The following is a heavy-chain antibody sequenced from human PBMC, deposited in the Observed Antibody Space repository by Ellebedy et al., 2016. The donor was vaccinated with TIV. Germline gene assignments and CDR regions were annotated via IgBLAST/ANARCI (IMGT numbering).Heavy chain of an antibody. CDR2: ISASGDSP. J-gene: IGHJ4*02. Sequence: PGGSLRLSCAASGFTFSSYSMSWVRQPPGKGLEWVSAISASGDSPNYADSVKGRFTISRDNSKNTLYLQMNSLRAEDTAVFYCAKCDGGCMPSGYFDYWGQGILVTVSS. CDR3: AKCDGGCMPSGYFDY. CDR1: GFTFSSYS. V-gene: IGHV3-23*01. D-gene: IGHD3-16*01.